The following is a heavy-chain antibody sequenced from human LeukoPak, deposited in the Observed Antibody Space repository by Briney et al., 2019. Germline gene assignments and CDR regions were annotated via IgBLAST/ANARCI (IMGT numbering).Heavy chain of an antibody. CDR1: GYTFTTYG. CDR2: IIPIFGTA. J-gene: IGHJ4*02. Sequence: SVKVSCKASGYTFTTYGISWVRQAPGQGLEWMGRIIPIFGTANYAQKFQGRVTITTDESTSTAYMELSSLRSEDTAVYYCACALYYYDSSGYYQFRDYWGQGTLVTVSS. CDR3: ACALYYYDSSGYYQFRDY. V-gene: IGHV1-69*05. D-gene: IGHD3-22*01.